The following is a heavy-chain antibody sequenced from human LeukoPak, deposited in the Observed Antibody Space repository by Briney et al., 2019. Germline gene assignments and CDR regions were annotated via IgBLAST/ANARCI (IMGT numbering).Heavy chain of an antibody. V-gene: IGHV3-48*03. CDR3: AREMTYYDILTGNWNWFDP. Sequence: GGSLRLSCAASGFTFSSYEMNWVRQAPGKGLEWVSYISSSGSTIYYADSVKGRFTISRDNAKNSLYLQMNSLRAEDTAVYYCAREMTYYDILTGNWNWFDPWGQGTLVTVSS. CDR2: ISSSGSTI. D-gene: IGHD3-9*01. CDR1: GFTFSSYE. J-gene: IGHJ5*02.